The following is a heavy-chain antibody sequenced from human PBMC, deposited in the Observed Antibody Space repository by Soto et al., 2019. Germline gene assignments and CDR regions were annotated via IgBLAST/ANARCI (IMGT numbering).Heavy chain of an antibody. CDR2: INPNGGVT. V-gene: IGHV1-2*04. CDR1: GDSFNDYY. J-gene: IGHJ6*03. D-gene: IGHD5-12*01. Sequence: QVQLVQSGAEVRKPGASVTVSCRSSGDSFNDYYIHWVLQAPGQWCEWMGWINPNGGVTKYAQKFQGWVSMTRDTSIRTVYMQLSRLRSDDTAVYYCARESGGATATLDYYYFYMDVWGTGTTVTVSS. CDR3: ARESGGATATLDYYYFYMDV.